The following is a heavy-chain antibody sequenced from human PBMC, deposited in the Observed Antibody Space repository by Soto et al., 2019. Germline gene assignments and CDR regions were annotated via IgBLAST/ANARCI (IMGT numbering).Heavy chain of an antibody. CDR2: ISAYNGNT. Sequence: ASVKVSGKASGYTFTSYGISWVRQAPGQGLEWMGWISAYNGNTNYVQKLQGRVTMTTDTSTSTAYMELRSLRSDDTAVYYCARDLSLSYSSSWYDYWGQGTLVTVSS. V-gene: IGHV1-18*04. CDR1: GYTFTSYG. J-gene: IGHJ4*02. CDR3: ARDLSLSYSSSWYDY. D-gene: IGHD6-13*01.